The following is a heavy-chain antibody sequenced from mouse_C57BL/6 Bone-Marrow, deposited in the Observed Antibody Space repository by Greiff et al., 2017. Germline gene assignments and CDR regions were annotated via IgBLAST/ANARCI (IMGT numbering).Heavy chain of an antibody. CDR2: INPSSGYT. Sequence: VHLVESGAELARPGASVKMSCKASGYTFTSYTMHWVKQRPGQGLEWIGYINPSSGYTKYNQKFKDKATLTADKSSSTAYMQLSSLTSEDSAVYYCARESWFAYWGQGTLVTVSA. CDR3: ARESWFAY. J-gene: IGHJ3*01. CDR1: GYTFTSYT. V-gene: IGHV1-4*01.